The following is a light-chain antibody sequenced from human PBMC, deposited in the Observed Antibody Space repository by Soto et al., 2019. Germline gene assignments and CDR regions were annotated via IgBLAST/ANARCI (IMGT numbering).Light chain of an antibody. CDR3: QQGSSFPVT. J-gene: IGKJ4*01. V-gene: IGKV1-12*01. CDR2: AAS. CDR1: QRLSSW. Sequence: DIQMTQSPSSVSASVGDRVTITCRASQRLSSWLSWYQQKPGRAPKLLIYAASTLQSGVLSRFSGSGSGTDFTLTISSLQPEDFATYYFQQGSSFPVTFGGGTKVEVQ.